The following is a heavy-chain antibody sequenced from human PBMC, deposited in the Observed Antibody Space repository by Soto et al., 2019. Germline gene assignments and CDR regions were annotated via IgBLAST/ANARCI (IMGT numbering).Heavy chain of an antibody. Sequence: SGPTLVNPTQTLTLTCTFSGVSFSTSGGGVGWIRQPPGKALEWLALIYWDDDERYSPSLKSRLTITRDTSKNQVVLKMTNMDPLDTATYYCAHKYYDFWSGYYGSLRTAWFDPWGQG. D-gene: IGHD3-3*01. V-gene: IGHV2-5*02. J-gene: IGHJ5*02. CDR2: IYWDDDE. CDR1: GVSFSTSGGG. CDR3: AHKYYDFWSGYYGSLRTAWFDP.